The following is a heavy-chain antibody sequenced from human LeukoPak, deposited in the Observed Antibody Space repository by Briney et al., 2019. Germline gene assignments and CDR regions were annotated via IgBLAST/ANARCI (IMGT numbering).Heavy chain of an antibody. Sequence: HPGGSLRLSCAASGFTFNNYPMSWVRQAPGKGLEWVSVIGSSGGSTHYADSVKGRFTISRDNSRNTLSLQMNSLRAEDTAVYYCAKDPSDYVGAFDIWGQGTMVSVSS. CDR1: GFTFNNYP. V-gene: IGHV3-23*01. CDR2: IGSSGGST. CDR3: AKDPSDYVGAFDI. J-gene: IGHJ3*02. D-gene: IGHD4-23*01.